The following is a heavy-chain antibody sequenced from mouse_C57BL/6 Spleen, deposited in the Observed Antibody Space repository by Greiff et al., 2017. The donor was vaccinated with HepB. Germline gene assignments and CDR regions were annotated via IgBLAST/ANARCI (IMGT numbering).Heavy chain of an antibody. D-gene: IGHD2-5*01. Sequence: EVQLQQSGGGLVKPGGSLKLSCAASGFTFSDYGMHWVRQAPEKGLEWVAYISSGSSTIYYADTVKGRFTISRDNAKNTLFLQMTSLRSEDTAMYYCARSNYKGDFDYWGQGTTLTVSS. CDR1: GFTFSDYG. V-gene: IGHV5-17*01. CDR2: ISSGSSTI. J-gene: IGHJ2*01. CDR3: ARSNYKGDFDY.